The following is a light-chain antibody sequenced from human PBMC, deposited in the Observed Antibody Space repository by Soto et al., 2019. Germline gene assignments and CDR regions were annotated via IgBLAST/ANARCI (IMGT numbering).Light chain of an antibody. CDR2: GAS. V-gene: IGKV3-20*01. Sequence: EIVLTQSPGTLSLSPGERATLFCRASQSVRSNFLAWYQHKPGQAPMLLISGASSRATGIPDRFSGSGSGTDFTLTISRLEPEDFALYSCQQYGTTPGTFGQGTKLVIK. CDR3: QQYGTTPGT. J-gene: IGKJ2*02. CDR1: QSVRSNF.